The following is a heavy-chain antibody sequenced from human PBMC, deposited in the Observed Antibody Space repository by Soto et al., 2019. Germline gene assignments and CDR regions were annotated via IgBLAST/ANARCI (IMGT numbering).Heavy chain of an antibody. V-gene: IGHV3-48*03. CDR2: ISSSGSTI. CDR1: GFTFSSYE. D-gene: IGHD2-2*01. CDR3: AEDRDYPRDQFHY. Sequence: PGGSLRLSCAASGFTFSSYEMNWVRQAPGKGLEWVSYISSSGSTIYYADSVRGRFTISRDNSKNTVFLHMDSLRAEDTAVYYCAEDRDYPRDQFHYWGQGTLVTVSS. J-gene: IGHJ4*02.